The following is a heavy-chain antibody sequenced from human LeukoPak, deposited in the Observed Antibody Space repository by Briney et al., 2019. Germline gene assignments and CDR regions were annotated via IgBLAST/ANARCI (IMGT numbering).Heavy chain of an antibody. V-gene: IGHV3-23*01. Sequence: PGGSLRLSCATSGFTLSNYAMSWVRQAPGKGLEWVAAISGTGGTTYYADSVKGRFTISRDNSKNTLYLQMNSLRAEDTAVYYCAKDHTPRIGGVPDAFDIWGQGTMVTVSS. CDR2: ISGTGGTT. CDR3: AKDHTPRIGGVPDAFDI. D-gene: IGHD1-26*01. J-gene: IGHJ3*02. CDR1: GFTLSNYA.